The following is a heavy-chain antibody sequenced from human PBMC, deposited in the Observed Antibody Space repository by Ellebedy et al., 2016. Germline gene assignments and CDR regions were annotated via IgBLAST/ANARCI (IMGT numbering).Heavy chain of an antibody. CDR3: AREGAYDSGGYYELFDY. Sequence: ASVKVSCXGSGHSFSSYTIGWVRQAPGQGLEWMGWISGSNGNTKYAQKFQGRVTMTTDTSTNTAYMELRSLRSDDTAVYYCAREGAYDSGGYYELFDYWGQGTLVTVSS. CDR1: GHSFSSYT. CDR2: ISGSNGNT. J-gene: IGHJ4*02. V-gene: IGHV1-18*01. D-gene: IGHD3-22*01.